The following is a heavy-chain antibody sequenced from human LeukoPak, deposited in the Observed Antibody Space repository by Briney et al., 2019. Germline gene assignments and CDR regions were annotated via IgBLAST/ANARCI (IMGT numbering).Heavy chain of an antibody. J-gene: IGHJ6*03. V-gene: IGHV3-13*01. D-gene: IGHD6-13*01. Sequence: PGGSLRLSCAASGFTFSSYDMHWVRQATGKGLEWVSAIGTAGDTYYPGSVKGRFTISRENAKNSLYLQMNSLRAGDTAVYYCARGYSSSSWYWHYMDVWGKGTTVTISS. CDR1: GFTFSSYD. CDR3: ARGYSSSSWYWHYMDV. CDR2: IGTAGDT.